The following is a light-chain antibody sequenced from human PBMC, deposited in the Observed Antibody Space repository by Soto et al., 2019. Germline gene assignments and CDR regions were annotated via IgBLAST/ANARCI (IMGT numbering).Light chain of an antibody. V-gene: IGLV2-18*01. J-gene: IGLJ3*02. Sequence: QSALTQPPSVSGSPGQSVTISCSGTNSDIGSYNRVSWYQQPPVTAPKLIIYEVSHRPSGVPARFSGSKSANAASLTISGLLAEYEADYNCSHKTTRSTMVLGGGTKLTVL. CDR1: NSDIGSYNR. CDR3: SHKTTRSTMV. CDR2: EVS.